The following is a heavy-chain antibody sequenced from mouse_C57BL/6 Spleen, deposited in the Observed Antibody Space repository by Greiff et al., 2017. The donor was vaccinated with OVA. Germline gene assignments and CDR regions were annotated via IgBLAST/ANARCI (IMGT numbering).Heavy chain of an antibody. J-gene: IGHJ2*01. Sequence: VQLQQPGAELVKPGASVKLSCKASGYTFTSYWMQWVKQRPGQGLEWIGEIDPSDSYTNYNQKFKGKATLTVDTSASTAYMQLSSLTSEDSAVYYCASLYDGYYCDYWGQGTTLTVSS. CDR3: ASLYDGYYCDY. CDR2: IDPSDSYT. V-gene: IGHV1-50*01. D-gene: IGHD2-3*01. CDR1: GYTFTSYW.